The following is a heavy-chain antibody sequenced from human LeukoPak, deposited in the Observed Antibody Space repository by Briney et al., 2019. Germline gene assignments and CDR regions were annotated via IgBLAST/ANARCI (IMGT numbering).Heavy chain of an antibody. D-gene: IGHD3-10*01. V-gene: IGHV4-59*01. CDR1: DGSISSYY. Sequence: PSETLSLTCTVSDGSISSYYWSWIRQPPGKGLEWIGYIYYSGSTNYNPSLRGRVTISVDTSKNQFSLKLSSVTAADTAVYYCARVWRYGSWVDVWGQGTTVTVSS. J-gene: IGHJ6*02. CDR2: IYYSGST. CDR3: ARVWRYGSWVDV.